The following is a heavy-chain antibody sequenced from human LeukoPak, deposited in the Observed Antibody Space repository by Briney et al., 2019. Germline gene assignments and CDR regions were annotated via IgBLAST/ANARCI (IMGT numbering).Heavy chain of an antibody. Sequence: SETLSLTCAVSGGSFSGYYWSWIRQPPGKGLEWIGEINVGGSTNYGPSLKSRVTISVDTAKYQFSLTLTSVTAADTAVYYCARGRNYYDNSGYYSLIFDHWGQGTLATVSS. V-gene: IGHV4-34*01. D-gene: IGHD3-22*01. J-gene: IGHJ4*02. CDR1: GGSFSGYY. CDR2: INVGGST. CDR3: ARGRNYYDNSGYYSLIFDH.